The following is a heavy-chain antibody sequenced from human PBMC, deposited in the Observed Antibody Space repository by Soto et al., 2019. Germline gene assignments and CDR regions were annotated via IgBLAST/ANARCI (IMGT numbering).Heavy chain of an antibody. J-gene: IGHJ6*02. CDR3: ASTRRDGYNNYYYYYGMDV. D-gene: IGHD5-12*01. Sequence: VAAVKVSCKASGYTFTSYAMHWVRQAPGQRLEWMGWINAGNGNTKYSQKFQGRVTITRDTSASTAYMELSSLRSEDTAVYYCASTRRDGYNNYYYYYGMDVWGQGTTVTVS. CDR2: INAGNGNT. CDR1: GYTFTSYA. V-gene: IGHV1-3*01.